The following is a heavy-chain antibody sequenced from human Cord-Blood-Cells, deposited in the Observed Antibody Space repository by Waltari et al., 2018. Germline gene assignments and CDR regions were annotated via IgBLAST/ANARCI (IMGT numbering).Heavy chain of an antibody. Sequence: QAQLQPWGAGLLTPSETLSLTCAVHCGSFSGYYCSWIRQPPGKGLEWIGEINHSGSSNYNPSLKSRVSISVDTSKNQFALKLSSVTAADAAVYYCARDWGSRAFDIWGQVTMVTVSS. CDR2: INHSGSS. D-gene: IGHD7-27*01. J-gene: IGHJ3*02. CDR3: ARDWGSRAFDI. V-gene: IGHV4-34*01. CDR1: CGSFSGYY.